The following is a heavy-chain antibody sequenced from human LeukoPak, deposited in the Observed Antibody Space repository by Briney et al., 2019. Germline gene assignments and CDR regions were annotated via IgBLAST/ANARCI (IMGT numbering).Heavy chain of an antibody. V-gene: IGHV4-39*01. J-gene: IGHJ4*02. CDR1: GGSISSSSAY. D-gene: IGHD5-18*01. CDR3: VSPRGFSYGYFDC. CDR2: IYYSKNT. Sequence: SETLSLPCTVSGGSISSSSAYWGWIRQPPGKGLEWIGSIYYSKNTYYNPSLKSRVTISADTSKNQFSLTLGSVSATDTAVYYCVSPRGFSYGYFDCWGQGTLVTVSS.